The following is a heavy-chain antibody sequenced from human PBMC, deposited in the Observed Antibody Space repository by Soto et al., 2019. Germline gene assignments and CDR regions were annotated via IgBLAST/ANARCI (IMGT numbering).Heavy chain of an antibody. Sequence: LRLSCAASGFTFSSYAMSWVRQAPGKGLEWVSGISWNSGSIGYADSVKGRFTISRDNAKNSLYLQMNSLRAEDTALYYCATTSNEYSSSSPFDYWGQGTLVTVSS. D-gene: IGHD6-6*01. J-gene: IGHJ4*02. CDR2: ISWNSGSI. CDR1: GFTFSSYA. CDR3: ATTSNEYSSSSPFDY. V-gene: IGHV3-9*01.